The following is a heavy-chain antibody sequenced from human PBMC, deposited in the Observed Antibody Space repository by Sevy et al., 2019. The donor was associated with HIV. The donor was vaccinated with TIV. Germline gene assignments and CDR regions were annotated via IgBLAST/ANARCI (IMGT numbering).Heavy chain of an antibody. J-gene: IGHJ4*02. Sequence: GGSPRLSCAASGFTFAKYSMSWVRQAPGKGLEWVSTFSFGCGRINYADSVKGRFTISRDDSKNTLFLQMNSLRAEDTATYFCAREGCARPHDYWGQGTLVTVSS. CDR3: AREGCARPHDY. V-gene: IGHV3-23*01. CDR2: FSFGCGRI. D-gene: IGHD2-8*01. CDR1: GFTFAKYS.